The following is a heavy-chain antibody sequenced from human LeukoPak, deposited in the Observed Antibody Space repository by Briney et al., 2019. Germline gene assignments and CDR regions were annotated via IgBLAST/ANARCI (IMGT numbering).Heavy chain of an antibody. CDR1: GGTFSSYA. V-gene: IGHV1-69*06. J-gene: IGHJ3*02. CDR3: ARGEWGYVSSGSYYLGAFDI. D-gene: IGHD1-26*01. Sequence: GASVKVSCKASGGTFSSYAISWVRQAPGQGLEWMGGIIPIFGTANYAQKFQGRVTITADKSTSTAYMELSSLRSEDTAVYYCARGEWGYVSSGSYYLGAFDIWGQGTMVTVSS. CDR2: IIPIFGTA.